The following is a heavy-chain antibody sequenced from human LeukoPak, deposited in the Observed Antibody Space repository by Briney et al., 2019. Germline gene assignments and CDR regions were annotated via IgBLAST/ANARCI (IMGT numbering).Heavy chain of an antibody. CDR2: LYYSGST. CDR1: GGSISGYY. Sequence: SETLSLTCTVSGGSISGYYYTWIRQPPGKDLEWIGYLYYSGSTNSNPSLKSRVSISLDTSMKQFSLNLRSVTAADAAVYFCVYGPNHYYFDHWGQGTLVTVSS. CDR3: VYGPNHYYFDH. D-gene: IGHD3-16*01. J-gene: IGHJ4*02. V-gene: IGHV4-59*01.